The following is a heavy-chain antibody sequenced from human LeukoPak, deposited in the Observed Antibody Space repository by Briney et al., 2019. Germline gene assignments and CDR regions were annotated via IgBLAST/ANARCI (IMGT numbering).Heavy chain of an antibody. D-gene: IGHD5-18*01. V-gene: IGHV1-2*02. CDR2: INPNNGVT. J-gene: IGHJ4*02. Sequence: ASVKVSCKASGYTFTGYYIHWVRQAPGQGLEWMGWINPNNGVTNYAQKFQGRVTVTRDTSISTSYMEMSRLRSDDTAVYYCARVTLAATPMAPVDYWGQGTLVTVSS. CDR3: ARVTLAATPMAPVDY. CDR1: GYTFTGYY.